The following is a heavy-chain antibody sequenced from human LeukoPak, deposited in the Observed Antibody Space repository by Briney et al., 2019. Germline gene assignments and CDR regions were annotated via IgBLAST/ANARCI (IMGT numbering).Heavy chain of an antibody. D-gene: IGHD3-10*01. Sequence: GGSLRLSCAASGFAFSSYAMSWVRQAPGKGLEWVSAISGSGGSTYYADSVKGRFTISRDNSKNTLYLQMNSLRAEDTAVYYCAKHGGSGSYYNTPYYYYGMDVWGQGTTVTVSS. J-gene: IGHJ6*02. CDR1: GFAFSSYA. V-gene: IGHV3-23*01. CDR2: ISGSGGST. CDR3: AKHGGSGSYYNTPYYYYGMDV.